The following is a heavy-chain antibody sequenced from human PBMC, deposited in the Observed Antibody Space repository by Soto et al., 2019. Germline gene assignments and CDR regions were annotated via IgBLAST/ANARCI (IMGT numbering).Heavy chain of an antibody. J-gene: IGHJ6*02. Sequence: QVQLQESGPGLVKPSQTLSLTCTVSGGSISSGGYYWTWIRQHPGKGLEWIGYNYYSGITYYNPSLKSPVTISLDTSKNQFSLKLSSVTAADTAVYYGARGSSIAGLYYGMDVWGQGTTVTVSS. CDR1: GGSISSGGYY. CDR2: NYYSGIT. V-gene: IGHV4-31*01. CDR3: ARGSSIAGLYYGMDV. D-gene: IGHD6-6*01.